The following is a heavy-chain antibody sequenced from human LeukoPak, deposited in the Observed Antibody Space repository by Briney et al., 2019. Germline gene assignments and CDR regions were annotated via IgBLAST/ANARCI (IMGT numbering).Heavy chain of an antibody. CDR2: IRYDGSNK. CDR3: ARDSRSGSYLGYYYYMDV. V-gene: IGHV3-30*02. J-gene: IGHJ6*03. D-gene: IGHD1-26*01. Sequence: PGGSLRLSCAASGFTFSNYGMHWVRQAPGKGLEWVAFIRYDGSNKYYADSVKGRFTISRDNAKNSLYLQMNSLRAEDTVVYYCARDSRSGSYLGYYYYMDVWGKGTTVTVSS. CDR1: GFTFSNYG.